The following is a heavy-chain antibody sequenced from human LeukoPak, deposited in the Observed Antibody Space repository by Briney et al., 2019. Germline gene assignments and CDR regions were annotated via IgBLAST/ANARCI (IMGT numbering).Heavy chain of an antibody. J-gene: IGHJ5*02. Sequence: ESLKISCKGSGYSFTSYWIGWVRQMPGKGLEWMGIIYPGDSDTRYSPSFQGQVTISADKSISTAYLQWSSLKASDTAMYYCARQEYCSGGSCYTWFDPWGQGTLVTVSS. CDR1: GYSFTSYW. CDR3: ARQEYCSGGSCYTWFDP. CDR2: IYPGDSDT. V-gene: IGHV5-51*01. D-gene: IGHD2-15*01.